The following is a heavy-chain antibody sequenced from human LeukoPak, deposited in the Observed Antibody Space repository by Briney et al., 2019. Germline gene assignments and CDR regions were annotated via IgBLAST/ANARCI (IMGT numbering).Heavy chain of an antibody. V-gene: IGHV3-9*03. D-gene: IGHD3-10*01. J-gene: IGHJ3*02. CDR3: AKATMVRGVITAFDI. CDR1: GFTFSSYA. Sequence: GGSLRLSCAASGFTFSSYAMSWVRQAPGKGLEWVSGISWNSGSIGYADSVKGRFTISRDNAKNSLYLQMNSLRAEDMALYYCAKATMVRGVITAFDIWGQGTMVTVSS. CDR2: ISWNSGSI.